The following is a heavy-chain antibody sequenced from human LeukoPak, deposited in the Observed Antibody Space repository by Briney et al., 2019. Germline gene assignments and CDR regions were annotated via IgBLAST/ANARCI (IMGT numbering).Heavy chain of an antibody. V-gene: IGHV3-49*04. D-gene: IGHD1-26*01. J-gene: IGHJ4*02. CDR1: GFTFSSYA. CDR2: IRSKAYGGTT. Sequence: GGSLRLSCAASGFTFSSYAMHWVRQAPGKGLEWVGFIRSKAYGGTTEYAASVKGRFTISRDDSKSIAYLQMNSLKTEDTAVYYCTRVSGSHPYYFDYWGQGTLVTVSS. CDR3: TRVSGSHPYYFDY.